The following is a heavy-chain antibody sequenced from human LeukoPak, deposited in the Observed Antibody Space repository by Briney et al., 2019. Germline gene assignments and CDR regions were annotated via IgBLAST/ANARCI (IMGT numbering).Heavy chain of an antibody. D-gene: IGHD2-15*01. CDR3: ARDGGYCSGGSCYYVY. CDR2: ISSSSSYT. CDR1: GFTFSDYY. V-gene: IGHV3-11*06. J-gene: IGHJ4*02. Sequence: PGGSLGLSCAASGFTFSDYYMSWIRQALGKGLEWVSYISSSSSYTNYADSVKGRFTISRDNAKNSLYLQMNSLRGEDTAVYYCARDGGYCSGGSCYYVYWGQGTLVTVSS.